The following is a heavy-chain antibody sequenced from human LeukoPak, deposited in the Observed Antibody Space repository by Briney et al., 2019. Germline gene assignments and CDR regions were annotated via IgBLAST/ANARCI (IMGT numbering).Heavy chain of an antibody. CDR1: GFTFNNYW. CDR3: ASVESLGY. CDR2: INHDESDI. Sequence: GGSLRLSCAASGFTFNNYWMTWVRQAPGKGLEWVASINHDESDIYYVDSVKARFTISRDNTRNSLFLQMNSLRAEDTAVYYCASVESLGYWGQGTLAIVSS. J-gene: IGHJ4*02. V-gene: IGHV3-7*01.